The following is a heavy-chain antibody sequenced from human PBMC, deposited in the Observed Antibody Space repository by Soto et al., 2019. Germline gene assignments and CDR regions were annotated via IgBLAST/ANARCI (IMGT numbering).Heavy chain of an antibody. CDR3: ARDRLASVVIEGTFY. V-gene: IGHV3-23*01. D-gene: IGHD2-21*01. Sequence: EVQLLESGGGLVHPGGSLRLSCAASGFSFSSYAMSWLRQAPGKGLEWVSSITNSGDSTYYADSVKGRFTISRDNSKDTLYLELNSLRAEDTALYYCARDRLASVVIEGTFYWGRGTLVSVSS. J-gene: IGHJ4*02. CDR2: ITNSGDST. CDR1: GFSFSSYA.